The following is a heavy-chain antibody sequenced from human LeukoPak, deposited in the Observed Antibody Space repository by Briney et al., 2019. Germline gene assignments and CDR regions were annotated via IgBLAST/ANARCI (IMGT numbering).Heavy chain of an antibody. J-gene: IGHJ3*02. CDR2: IIPIFGTA. V-gene: IGHV1-69*01. D-gene: IGHD4-17*01. Sequence: SVKVSCKASGGTFGSYAISWARQAPGQGLEWMGGIIPIFGTANYAQKFQGRVTITADESTSTAYMELSSLRSEDTAVYYCARGGDYGDSSDAFDIWGQGTMVTVSS. CDR1: GGTFGSYA. CDR3: ARGGDYGDSSDAFDI.